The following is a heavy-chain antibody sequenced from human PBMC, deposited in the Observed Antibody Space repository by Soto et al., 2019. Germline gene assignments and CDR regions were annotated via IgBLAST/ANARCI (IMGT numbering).Heavy chain of an antibody. D-gene: IGHD2-2*03. CDR2: TYPRDSDT. J-gene: IGHJ4*02. Sequence: PGESLKISCKASGYSFTNYWIGWVRQMPGKGLEWMGITYPRDSDTRYSPSFQGQVTISADKSISTAYLQWSSLKASDTAMYYCARLSGYCSSTSCYGVVGGRLWAFDYWGQGTLVTVSS. CDR1: GYSFTNYW. V-gene: IGHV5-51*01. CDR3: ARLSGYCSSTSCYGVVGGRLWAFDY.